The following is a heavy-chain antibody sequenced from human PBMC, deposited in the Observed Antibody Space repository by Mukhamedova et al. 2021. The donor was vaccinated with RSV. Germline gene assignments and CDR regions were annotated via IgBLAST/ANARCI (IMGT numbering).Heavy chain of an antibody. CDR3: ARLQYDILTGYPNWFDP. D-gene: IGHD3-9*01. J-gene: IGHJ5*02. V-gene: IGHV3-48*02. CDR2: TI. Sequence: TIYYADSVKGRFTISRDNAKNSLYLQMNSLRDEDTAVYYCARLQYDILTGYPNWFDPWGQGTLVTVSS.